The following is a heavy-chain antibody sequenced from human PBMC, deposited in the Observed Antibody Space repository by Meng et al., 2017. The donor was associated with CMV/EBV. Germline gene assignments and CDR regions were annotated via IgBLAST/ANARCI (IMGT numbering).Heavy chain of an antibody. J-gene: IGHJ5*02. CDR2: INNSGST. V-gene: IGHV4-34*01. CDR1: GGSFSGYS. CDR3: ARGVGGWFDP. Sequence: QLLQSGSGLFIQSWALALTCAVYGGSFSGYSWSCIPQPPGNGLEWIGKINNSGSTNYNPSLKSRVTISVDTSKNQFSLKLSSVTAADTAVYYCARGVGGWFDPWGQGTLVTVSS. D-gene: IGHD1-26*01.